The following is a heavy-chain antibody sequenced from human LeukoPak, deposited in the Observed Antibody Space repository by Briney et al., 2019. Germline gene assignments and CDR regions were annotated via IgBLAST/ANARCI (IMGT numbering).Heavy chain of an antibody. Sequence: ESMRISCKGSGYSFTSYWISWVRQMPGKGLEWMGRIDPSDSYINYSPSFQGHVTISADKSISTAYLQWSSLKASDTAMYYCARLPHYYDISDSFGVVPFDPWGHGTQVTVSS. J-gene: IGHJ5*02. D-gene: IGHD3-22*01. CDR1: GYSFTSYW. CDR2: IDPSDSYI. CDR3: ARLPHYYDISDSFGVVPFDP. V-gene: IGHV5-10-1*01.